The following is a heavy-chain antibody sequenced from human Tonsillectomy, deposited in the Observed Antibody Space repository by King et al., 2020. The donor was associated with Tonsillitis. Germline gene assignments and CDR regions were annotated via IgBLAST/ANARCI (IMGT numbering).Heavy chain of an antibody. CDR2: IGTYNGDT. Sequence: QLVQSGAEVKKPGASVKVSCKTSGYRFTSHGVSWVRQAPGQGLEWMGWIGTYNGDTNYAQKFQGRVTMTTDTSASTAYMELRSLRSGDTAVYYCARMEMTTISDYYFDYWGQGTLVTVSS. J-gene: IGHJ4*02. CDR1: GYRFTSHG. D-gene: IGHD5-24*01. V-gene: IGHV1-18*04. CDR3: ARMEMTTISDYYFDY.